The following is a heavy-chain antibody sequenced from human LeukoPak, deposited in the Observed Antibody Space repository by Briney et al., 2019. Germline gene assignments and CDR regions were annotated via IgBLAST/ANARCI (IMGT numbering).Heavy chain of an antibody. CDR2: IYYSGST. Sequence: SETLSLTCTVSGGSISSGVYYWSWLRQHPRKALEWIGYIYYSGSTYYNPSLKSRVTVSVDTSKNHFSLKLSSVTAADTAVYYCARNLAARGFDYWGQGTLVTVSS. D-gene: IGHD6-6*01. CDR3: ARNLAARGFDY. V-gene: IGHV4-31*03. CDR1: GGSISSGVYY. J-gene: IGHJ4*02.